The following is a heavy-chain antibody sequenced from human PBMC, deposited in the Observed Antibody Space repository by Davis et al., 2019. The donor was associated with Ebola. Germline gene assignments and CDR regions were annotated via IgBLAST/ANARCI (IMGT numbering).Heavy chain of an antibody. Sequence: GGSLRLSCAASGFTFSGSAMHWVRQAPGKGLEYVSAISSNGGSTYYANSVKGRFTISRDNSKNTLYLQMGSLRAEDMAVYYCARVRGPSFFDYWGQGTLVTVSS. D-gene: IGHD3-10*01. CDR3: ARVRGPSFFDY. V-gene: IGHV3-64*01. CDR1: GFTFSGSA. CDR2: ISSNGGST. J-gene: IGHJ4*02.